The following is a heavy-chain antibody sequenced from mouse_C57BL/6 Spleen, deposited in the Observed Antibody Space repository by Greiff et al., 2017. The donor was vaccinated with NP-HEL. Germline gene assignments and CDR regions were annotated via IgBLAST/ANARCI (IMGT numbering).Heavy chain of an antibody. CDR3: ARDYGNYVGAMDY. CDR2: ISYDGSN. J-gene: IGHJ4*01. CDR1: GYSITSGYY. V-gene: IGHV3-6*01. Sequence: EVKLEESGPGLVKPSQSLSLTCSVTGYSITSGYYWNWIRQFPGNKLEWMGYISYDGSNNYNPSLKNRISITRDTSKNQVFLKLNSVTTEDTATYYCARDYGNYVGAMDYWGQGTSVTVSS. D-gene: IGHD2-1*01.